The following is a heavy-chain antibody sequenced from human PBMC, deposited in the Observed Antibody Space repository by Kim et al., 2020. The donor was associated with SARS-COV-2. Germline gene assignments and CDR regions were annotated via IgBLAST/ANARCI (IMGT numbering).Heavy chain of an antibody. CDR1: GGTFSSYA. J-gene: IGHJ4*02. D-gene: IGHD3-22*01. V-gene: IGHV1-69*13. Sequence: SVKVSCKASGGTFSSYAISWVRQAPGQGLEWMGGIIPIFGTANYAQKFQGRVTITADESTSTAYMELSSLRSEDTAVYYCARGYFKYYYDSSGYSLDYWGQGTLVTVSS. CDR3: ARGYFKYYYDSSGYSLDY. CDR2: IIPIFGTA.